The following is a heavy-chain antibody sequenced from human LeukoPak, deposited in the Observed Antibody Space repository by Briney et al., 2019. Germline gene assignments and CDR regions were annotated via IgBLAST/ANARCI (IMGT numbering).Heavy chain of an antibody. D-gene: IGHD6-19*01. CDR2: ISWNSGSI. CDR3: AKGGRGGIAVAEWDY. J-gene: IGHJ4*02. CDR1: GFTFDDYA. V-gene: IGHV3-9*03. Sequence: GGSLRLSCAASGFTFDDYAMHWVRQAPGKGLEWVSGISWNSGSIGYADSVKGRFTISRDNAKNSLYLQMNSLRAEDMALYYCAKGGRGGIAVAEWDYWGQGTLVTVSS.